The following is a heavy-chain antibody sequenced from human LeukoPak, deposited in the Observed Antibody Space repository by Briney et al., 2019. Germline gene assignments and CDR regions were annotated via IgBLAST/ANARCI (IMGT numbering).Heavy chain of an antibody. J-gene: IGHJ4*02. CDR3: ARDFWGVIITFEPVAVLLDY. V-gene: IGHV3-48*01. D-gene: IGHD3-10*01. Sequence: PGGSLRLSCAASGFTFSSYSMNWVRQAPGKGLEWVSYISSSSSTIYYADSVKGRFTISRVNAKNSLFLQMNSLRAEDTAVHYCARDFWGVIITFEPVAVLLDYWGQGTLVTVSS. CDR2: ISSSSSTI. CDR1: GFTFSSYS.